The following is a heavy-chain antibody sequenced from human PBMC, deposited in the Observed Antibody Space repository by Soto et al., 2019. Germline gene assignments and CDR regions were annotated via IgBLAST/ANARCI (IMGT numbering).Heavy chain of an antibody. CDR1: GGSFSGYY. V-gene: IGHV4-34*01. Sequence: QVQLQQWGAGLLKPSETLSLTCAVYGGSFSGYYWSWIRQPPGKGLEWIGEINHSGSTNYNPSLKSRVTIAVDTSKNQFSLKLSSVTAADTAVYYCASSPPVLYGSGTKNYFDYWGQGTLVTVSS. CDR2: INHSGST. J-gene: IGHJ4*02. D-gene: IGHD3-10*01. CDR3: ASSPPVLYGSGTKNYFDY.